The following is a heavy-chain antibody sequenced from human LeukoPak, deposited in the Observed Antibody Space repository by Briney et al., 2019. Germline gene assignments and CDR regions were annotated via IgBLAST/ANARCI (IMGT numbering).Heavy chain of an antibody. Sequence: GGALRLSCAASGFTVSSNYMSWVRQPPGKGREWVSVIYSSGSTYDADCVKGRGTISRDNSKNTLSLQMNSLRAEDTAVYYCASRPSSGWYNHWGQGTLVTVSS. D-gene: IGHD6-19*01. CDR1: GFTVSSNY. CDR3: ASRPSSGWYNH. J-gene: IGHJ5*02. V-gene: IGHV3-53*01. CDR2: IYSSGST.